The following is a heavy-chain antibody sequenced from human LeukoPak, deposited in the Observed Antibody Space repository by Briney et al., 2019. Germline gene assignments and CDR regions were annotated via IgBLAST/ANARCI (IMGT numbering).Heavy chain of an antibody. CDR3: AKLDFYCSSTSCQFDY. CDR1: VFTFSSYG. Sequence: GGSLRLSCPESVFTFSSYGMHWVRQAPGRGLEWVAFIRYDGSNKYYADSVKGRFTISRDNSKNTLYLQMNSVRAEDTAVYYCAKLDFYCSSTSCQFDYWGQGTLVTVSS. V-gene: IGHV3-30*02. J-gene: IGHJ4*02. D-gene: IGHD2-2*01. CDR2: IRYDGSNK.